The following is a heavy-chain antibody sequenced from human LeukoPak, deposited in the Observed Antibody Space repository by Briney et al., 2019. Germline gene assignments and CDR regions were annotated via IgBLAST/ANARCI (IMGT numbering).Heavy chain of an antibody. Sequence: GGSLRLSCAASGFTFSSYSMNWVRQAPGKGLEWVSSISSSSSYIYYADSVKGRFTISRDNAKNSLYLQMNSLRAEDTAVYYCARDPAAAGTRGDYWGQGTLVTVSS. CDR2: ISSSSSYI. CDR3: ARDPAAAGTRGDY. CDR1: GFTFSSYS. V-gene: IGHV3-21*01. J-gene: IGHJ4*02. D-gene: IGHD6-13*01.